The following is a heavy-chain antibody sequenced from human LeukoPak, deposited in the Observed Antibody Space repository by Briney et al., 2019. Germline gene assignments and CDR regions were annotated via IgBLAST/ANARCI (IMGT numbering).Heavy chain of an antibody. CDR3: ARERRSSWYDY. J-gene: IGHJ4*02. Sequence: PGGSLRPSCAASGFTFSSYWMSWVRQAPGKGLEWVANIKQDGSEKYYVDSVKGRFTISRDNAKNSLYLQMNSLRAEDTAVYYCARERRSSWYDYWGQGTLVTVSS. V-gene: IGHV3-7*01. CDR1: GFTFSSYW. D-gene: IGHD6-13*01. CDR2: IKQDGSEK.